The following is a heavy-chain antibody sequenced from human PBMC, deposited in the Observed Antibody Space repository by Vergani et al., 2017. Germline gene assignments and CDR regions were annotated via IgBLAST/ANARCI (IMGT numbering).Heavy chain of an antibody. Sequence: EVQLVESGGGLVKPGGSLRLSCAASGFTFSNAWMNWVRQAPGKGLEWVGRIKSKTDGGTTDYAAPVKGRFTISRDDSKSTRYLQMNSLKTEDTAVYYCTTGNYYDSSGYILDAFDIWGQGTMVTVSS. CDR3: TTGNYYDSSGYILDAFDI. CDR2: IKSKTDGGTT. CDR1: GFTFSNAW. J-gene: IGHJ3*02. D-gene: IGHD3-22*01. V-gene: IGHV3-15*07.